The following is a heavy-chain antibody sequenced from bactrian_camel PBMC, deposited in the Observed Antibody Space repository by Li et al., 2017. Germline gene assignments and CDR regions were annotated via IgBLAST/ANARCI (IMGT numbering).Heavy chain of an antibody. CDR2: IRPEGGET. Sequence: WSLVLSCTVSYQYGTYCMAWFRQAPGEVREGVASIRPEGGETVYADAVKGRFTISQDISKNMLYLQMNSLKPEDTAMYYCAADPLSQVCQGGYFYYGRGTQVTVS. V-gene: IGHV3S6*01. J-gene: IGHJ4*01. D-gene: IGHD2*01. CDR1: YQYGTYC. CDR3: AADPLSQVCQGGYFY.